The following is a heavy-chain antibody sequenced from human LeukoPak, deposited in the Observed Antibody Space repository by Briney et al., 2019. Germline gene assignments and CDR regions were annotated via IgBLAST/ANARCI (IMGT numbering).Heavy chain of an antibody. CDR3: ARGRGAYSSGCPDY. D-gene: IGHD6-19*01. CDR1: GGTFSSYA. V-gene: IGHV1-3*01. CDR2: INAGNGNT. J-gene: IGHJ4*02. Sequence: ASVKVSCKASGGTFSSYAISWVRQAPGQRLEWMGWINAGNGNTKYSQKFQGRVTITRDTSASTAYMELSSLRSEDTAVYYCARGRGAYSSGCPDYWGQGTLVTVSS.